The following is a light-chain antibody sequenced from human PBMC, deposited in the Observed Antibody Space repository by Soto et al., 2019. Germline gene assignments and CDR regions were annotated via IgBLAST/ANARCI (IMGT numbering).Light chain of an antibody. Sequence: EIVLTQSPGTLSLSPGERATLSCRASQCVSSSYLAWYQQKPGQAPRLLIYGASSRATGIPDRFSGSGSGTDFTLTISRLEPEDFAVYYCQQYGSSSETFGQGTKVDIK. V-gene: IGKV3-20*01. CDR3: QQYGSSSET. CDR1: QCVSSSY. J-gene: IGKJ1*01. CDR2: GAS.